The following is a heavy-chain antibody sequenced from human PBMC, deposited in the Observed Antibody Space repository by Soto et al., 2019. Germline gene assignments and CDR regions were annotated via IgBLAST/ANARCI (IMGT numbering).Heavy chain of an antibody. V-gene: IGHV3-30*03. CDR3: ASPYCSDGSCYLTEYFQH. Sequence: QVQLVESGGGVIQPGRSLRLSCAASGFSFSYYAMHWVRQAPGKGLEWVAVIAYDASKKYYADSVKGRFTISRDNSKNTLYLQMNSLRDEDTAVYYCASPYCSDGSCYLTEYFQHWGQGTLVTVSS. CDR1: GFSFSYYA. J-gene: IGHJ1*01. D-gene: IGHD2-15*01. CDR2: IAYDASKK.